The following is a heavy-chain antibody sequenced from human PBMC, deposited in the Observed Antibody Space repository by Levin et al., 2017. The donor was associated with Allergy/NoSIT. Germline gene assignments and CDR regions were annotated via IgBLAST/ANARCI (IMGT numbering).Heavy chain of an antibody. D-gene: IGHD6-19*01. CDR1: GFTFSSYD. J-gene: IGHJ2*01. CDR3: ARGFRGLAVAGKGDGDHWYFDL. Sequence: GGSLRLSCAASGFTFSSYDMHWVRQATGKGLEWVSAIGTAGDTYYPGSVKGRFTISRENAKNSLYLQMNSLRAGDTAVYYCARGFRGLAVAGKGDGDHWYFDLWGRGTLVTVSS. CDR2: IGTAGDT. V-gene: IGHV3-13*01.